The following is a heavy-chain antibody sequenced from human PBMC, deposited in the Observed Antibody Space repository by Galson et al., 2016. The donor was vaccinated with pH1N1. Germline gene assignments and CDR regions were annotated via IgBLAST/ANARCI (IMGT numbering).Heavy chain of an antibody. J-gene: IGHJ4*02. CDR2: ISGSGRDT. V-gene: IGHV3-23*01. CDR3: AKVPRRGFHASGVDY. D-gene: IGHD5-12*01. Sequence: SLRLSCAASGFTFNKYAMTWVRQAPGKGLEWVSAISGSGRDTYYADSVKGRFTISRDNSKDTVYLQMNSLTVEDTAIYYCAKVPRRGFHASGVDYWGQGTLVTVSS. CDR1: GFTFNKYA.